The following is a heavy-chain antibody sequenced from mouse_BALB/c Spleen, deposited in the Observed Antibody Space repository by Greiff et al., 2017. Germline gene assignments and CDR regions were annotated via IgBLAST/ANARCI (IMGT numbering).Heavy chain of an antibody. V-gene: IGHV1-69*01. Sequence: VQLQQPGAELVMPGASVKMSCKASGYTFTDYWMHWVKQRPGQGLEWIGAIDTSDSYTSYNQKFKGKATLTVDESSSTAYMQLSSLTSEDSAVYYCARSNHYYAMDYWGQGTSVTVSS. D-gene: IGHD2-5*01. CDR1: GYTFTDYW. J-gene: IGHJ4*01. CDR2: IDTSDSYT. CDR3: ARSNHYYAMDY.